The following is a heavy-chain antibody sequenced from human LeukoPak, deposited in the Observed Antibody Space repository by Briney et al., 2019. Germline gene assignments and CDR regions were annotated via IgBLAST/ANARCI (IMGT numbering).Heavy chain of an antibody. J-gene: IGHJ4*02. CDR3: ARVLPAATYDY. CDR2: IYHSAIT. Sequence: ETLSLTCAVSGYPISSGYYWGWSRQPPGKGLEWIGSIYHSAITYYIPSLKSRLTISVHTSKNQFSLKLSSVTAADTAVYYCARVLPAATYDYWGQGTLVTVSS. D-gene: IGHD2-2*01. CDR1: GYPISSGYY. V-gene: IGHV4-38-2*01.